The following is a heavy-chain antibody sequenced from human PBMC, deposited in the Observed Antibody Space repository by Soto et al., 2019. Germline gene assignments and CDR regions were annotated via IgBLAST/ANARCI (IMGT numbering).Heavy chain of an antibody. Sequence: SETLSLTCTVSGGSISSYYWSWIRQPPGKGLEWIGYIYYSGSTNYNPSLKSRVTISVDTSKNQFSLKLSSVTAADTAVYYCAREEGVATSNFDYWGQGTLVTVSS. V-gene: IGHV4-59*01. D-gene: IGHD5-12*01. CDR2: IYYSGST. J-gene: IGHJ4*02. CDR1: GGSISSYY. CDR3: AREEGVATSNFDY.